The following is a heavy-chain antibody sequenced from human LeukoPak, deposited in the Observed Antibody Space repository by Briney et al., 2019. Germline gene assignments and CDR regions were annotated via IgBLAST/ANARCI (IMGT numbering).Heavy chain of an antibody. CDR3: ATERGYSGYDSEGAFDY. CDR2: FDPEDGET. J-gene: IGHJ4*02. V-gene: IGHV1-24*01. Sequence: ASVEVSCKVSGYTLTELSMHWVRQAPGKGLEWMGGFDPEDGETIYAQKFQGRVTMTEDTSTDTAYMELSSLRSEDTAVYYCATERGYSGYDSEGAFDYWGQGTLVTVSS. CDR1: GYTLTELS. D-gene: IGHD5-12*01.